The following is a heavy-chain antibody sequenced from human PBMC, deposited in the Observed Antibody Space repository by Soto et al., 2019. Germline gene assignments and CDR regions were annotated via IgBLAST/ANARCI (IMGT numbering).Heavy chain of an antibody. CDR1: GVTFSSYA. CDR3: AREHTIFGVVRAFDI. J-gene: IGHJ3*02. CDR2: IYSGGST. D-gene: IGHD3-3*01. Sequence: GGSLRLSCAACGVTFSSYAISGARQAPGKGLEWVSVIYSGGSTYYADSVKGRFTISRDNSKNTLYLQMNSLRAEDTAVYYCAREHTIFGVVRAFDIWGQGTMVTVSS. V-gene: IGHV3-66*01.